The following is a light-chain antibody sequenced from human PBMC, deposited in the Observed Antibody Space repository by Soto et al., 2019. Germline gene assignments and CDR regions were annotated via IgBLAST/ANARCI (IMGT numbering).Light chain of an antibody. CDR1: SSDVGSYNL. CDR2: EGS. J-gene: IGLJ2*01. CDR3: CSYAGSSTYVV. V-gene: IGLV2-23*01. Sequence: QSVLTQPASVSGSPGQSITISCTGTSSDVGSYNLVSWYQQHPGKAPKLMIYEGSKRPSGVSNRFSGSKSGNTASLTISGLKAEDEADYYCCSYAGSSTYVVFGGGTTLTVL.